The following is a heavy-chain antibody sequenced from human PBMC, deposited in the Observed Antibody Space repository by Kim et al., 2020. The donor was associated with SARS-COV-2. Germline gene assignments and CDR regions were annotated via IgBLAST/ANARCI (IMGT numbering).Heavy chain of an antibody. CDR1: GFTFSNTW. D-gene: IGHD3-16*01. CDR2: IQSKTGGGTT. J-gene: IGHJ4*02. Sequence: GGSLRLSCAASGFTFSNTWMTWVRQAPGKGLEWVGRIQSKTGGGTTDYAAPVQGGFTISRDDSKNTLYLQMNSLKTEDTAVYYCTTRRGGNWGQGTLVTVSS. CDR3: TTRRGGN. V-gene: IGHV3-15*01.